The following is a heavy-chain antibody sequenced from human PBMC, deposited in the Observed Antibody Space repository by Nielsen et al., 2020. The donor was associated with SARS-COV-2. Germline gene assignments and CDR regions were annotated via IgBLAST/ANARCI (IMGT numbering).Heavy chain of an antibody. D-gene: IGHD3-3*01. CDR2: IDPSDSYT. V-gene: IGHV5-10-1*01. Sequence: GGSLRLSCKGSGYSFTSYWISWVRQMPGKGLEWMGRIDPSDSYTNYSPSFQGHVTISADKSISTAYLQWSSLKASDTAMYYCAREGLGEYDFWSGYPDWGQGTLVTVSS. CDR3: AREGLGEYDFWSGYPD. CDR1: GYSFTSYW. J-gene: IGHJ4*02.